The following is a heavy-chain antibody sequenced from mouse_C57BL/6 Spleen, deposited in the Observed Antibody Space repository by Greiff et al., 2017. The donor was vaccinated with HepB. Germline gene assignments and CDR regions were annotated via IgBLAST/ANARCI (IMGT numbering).Heavy chain of an antibody. CDR1: GYTFTSYW. Sequence: QVQLQQPGAELVRPGTSVKLSCKASGYTFTSYWMHWVKQRPGQGLEWIGVIDPSDSYTNYNQKFKGKATLTVDTSSSTAYMQLSSLTSEDSAVYYCARWSSTMVTTRYFDVWGTGTTVTVSS. J-gene: IGHJ1*03. CDR2: IDPSDSYT. D-gene: IGHD2-2*01. V-gene: IGHV1-59*01. CDR3: ARWSSTMVTTRYFDV.